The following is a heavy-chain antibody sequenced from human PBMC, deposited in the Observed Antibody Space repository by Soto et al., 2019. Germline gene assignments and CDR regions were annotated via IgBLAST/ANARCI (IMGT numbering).Heavy chain of an antibody. V-gene: IGHV1-69*18. J-gene: IGHJ6*02. CDR3: ARVVMTTVPATYYYGMDV. Sequence: QVQLVQSGAEVKKPGSSVTVSCKASGGTFSSYAISWVRQAPGQGLEWMGRITPLSGATHYAQKFQGRVTITADGSTSTSYMEVTNLTSEDTAVYYCARVVMTTVPATYYYGMDVWGLGTSVIVS. D-gene: IGHD4-4*01. CDR1: GGTFSSYA. CDR2: ITPLSGAT.